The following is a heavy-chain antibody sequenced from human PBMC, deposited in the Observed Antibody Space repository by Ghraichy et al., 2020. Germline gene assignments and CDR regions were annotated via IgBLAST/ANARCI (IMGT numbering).Heavy chain of an antibody. V-gene: IGHV3-21*06. Sequence: GSLRLSCAASGFTFSTYSMNWVRQAPGKGLEWVSSISSGSSYIHYADAVKGRFTISRDNAKNSLYLQMNSLRAEDTAVYYCARDSGISARQLDYWGQGTLVTVSS. CDR2: ISSGSSYI. CDR3: ARDSGISARQLDY. D-gene: IGHD6-6*01. CDR1: GFTFSTYS. J-gene: IGHJ4*02.